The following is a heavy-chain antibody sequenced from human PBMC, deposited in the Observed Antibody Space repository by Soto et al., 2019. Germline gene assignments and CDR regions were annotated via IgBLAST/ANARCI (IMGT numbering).Heavy chain of an antibody. CDR1: GFTFSSYS. J-gene: IGHJ4*02. D-gene: IGHD3-22*01. CDR2: ISSSSSYI. CDR3: AREAIIVIAAPEYYFDY. Sequence: GGSLRLSCAASGFTFSSYSMNWVRQAPGKGLEWVSSISSSSSYIYYADSVKGRFTISRDNAKNPLYLQMNSLRAEDTAVYYCAREAIIVIAAPEYYFDYWGQGTLVTVSS. V-gene: IGHV3-21*01.